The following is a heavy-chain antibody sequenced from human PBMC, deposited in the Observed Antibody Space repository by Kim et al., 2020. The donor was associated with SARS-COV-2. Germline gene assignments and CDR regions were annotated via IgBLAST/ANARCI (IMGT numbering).Heavy chain of an antibody. CDR1: GFTFSSYG. CDR3: AKDSGGGYYSYYGMDA. J-gene: IGHJ6*01. Sequence: GGSLRLSCTASGFTFSSYGMNGVRQAPGKGLEWVSVIYTGAVSTFYADSVKGRFTISRDDSKNTLYLQRNSLRAEDTAEYYCAKDSGGGYYSYYGMDAWG. CDR2: IYTGAVST. V-gene: IGHV3-23*03. D-gene: IGHD3-10*01.